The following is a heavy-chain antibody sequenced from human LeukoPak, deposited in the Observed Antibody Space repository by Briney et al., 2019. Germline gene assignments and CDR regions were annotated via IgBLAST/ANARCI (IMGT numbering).Heavy chain of an antibody. CDR2: MNPNSGNT. Sequence: AAVKVSCKASGYSFTRYDINWVRQATGQGLEGMGWMNPNSGNTGYAQKFQDRVTLTRNTSVSTAYMELSSRRGEDTAVYYCAKDAHPYRSVYYFDYWGQGTLVTVSS. CDR1: GYSFTRYD. D-gene: IGHD6-19*01. J-gene: IGHJ4*02. CDR3: AKDAHPYRSVYYFDY. V-gene: IGHV1-8*01.